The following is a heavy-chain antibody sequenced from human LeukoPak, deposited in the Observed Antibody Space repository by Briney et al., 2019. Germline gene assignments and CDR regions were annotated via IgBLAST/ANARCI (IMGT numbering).Heavy chain of an antibody. V-gene: IGHV4-39*07. CDR2: IYYSGST. CDR1: GGSISSSSYY. J-gene: IGHJ4*02. CDR3: ARGQLGLQSY. Sequence: SETLSLTCTVSGGSISSSSYYWGWIRQPPGKGLEWIGSIYYSGSTYYNPSLKSRVTISVDTSKNQFSLKLRSVTAADTAVYYCARGQLGLQSYWGQGTLVTVSS. D-gene: IGHD6-13*01.